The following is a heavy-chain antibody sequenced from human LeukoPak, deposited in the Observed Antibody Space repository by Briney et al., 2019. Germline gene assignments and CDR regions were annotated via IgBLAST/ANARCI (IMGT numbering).Heavy chain of an antibody. D-gene: IGHD2-2*01. CDR2: FDPEDGET. CDR3: ATPLQLLLSPDDYYYGMDV. J-gene: IGHJ6*02. Sequence: ASVNVSCKVSGYTLTELSMHWVRQAPGKGLEWMGGFDPEDGETIYAQKFQGRVTMTEDTSTDTAYMELSSLRSEDTAVYYCATPLQLLLSPDDYYYGMDVWGQGTTVTVSS. V-gene: IGHV1-24*01. CDR1: GYTLTELS.